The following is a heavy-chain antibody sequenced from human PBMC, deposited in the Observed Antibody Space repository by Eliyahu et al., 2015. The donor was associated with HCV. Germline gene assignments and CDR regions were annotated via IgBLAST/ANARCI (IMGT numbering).Heavy chain of an antibody. J-gene: IGHJ4*02. CDR3: SGHFDY. CDR2: ISSDGYNT. V-gene: IGHV3-74*01. D-gene: IGHD1-1*01. Sequence: EVQLVESGGVFIQPGGSLTLSCAASGFSFGTYSMHWIRQAPGQGPMWVAAISSDGYNTYYADSVKGRFTISRDNPKSALYLQMDRLRVEDTAVYFCSGHFDYWGQGTLVTVSS. CDR1: GFSFGTYS.